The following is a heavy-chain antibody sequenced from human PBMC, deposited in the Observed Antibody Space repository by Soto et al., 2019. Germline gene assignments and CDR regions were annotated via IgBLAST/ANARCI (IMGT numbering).Heavy chain of an antibody. J-gene: IGHJ6*02. CDR3: ARRRSSSSPSLYYYYGMDV. CDR2: IDPSDSYT. D-gene: IGHD6-6*01. V-gene: IGHV5-10-1*01. CDR1: GYSFTSYW. Sequence: GESLKISCKGSGYSFTSYWISWVRQMPGKGLEWMGRIDPSDSYTNYSPSFQGHVTISADKSISTAYLQWSSLKASDTAMYYCARRRSSSSPSLYYYYGMDVWGQGTTVTV.